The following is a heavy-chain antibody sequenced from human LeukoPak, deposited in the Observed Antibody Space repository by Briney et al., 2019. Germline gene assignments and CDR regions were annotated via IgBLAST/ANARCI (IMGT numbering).Heavy chain of an antibody. V-gene: IGHV4-30-2*01. J-gene: IGHJ4*02. CDR1: GGSVSSGSYY. CDR2: IYHSGGT. CDR3: ATSSVMSGSLDY. D-gene: IGHD2-15*01. Sequence: SETLSLTCTVSGGSVSSGSYYWSWIRQPPGKGLEWIGYIYHSGGTYYNPSLKSRVTISVDRSKNQFSLKLSSVTAADTAVYYCATSSVMSGSLDYWGQGTLVTVSS.